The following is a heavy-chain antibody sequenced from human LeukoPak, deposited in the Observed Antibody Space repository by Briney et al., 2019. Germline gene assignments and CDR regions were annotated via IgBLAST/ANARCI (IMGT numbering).Heavy chain of an antibody. D-gene: IGHD3-3*01. CDR2: ISGSGGST. CDR3: ATRSPKLYYDFWSGYSTPY. V-gene: IGHV3-23*01. CDR1: GFTFSSYA. Sequence: PGGSLRLSCAASGFTFSSYAMSWVRQAPGKGLEWVSAISGSGGSTYYADSVKGRFTISRDNAKNSLYLQMNSLRDEDTAVYYCATRSPKLYYDFWSGYSTPYWGQGTLVTVSS. J-gene: IGHJ4*02.